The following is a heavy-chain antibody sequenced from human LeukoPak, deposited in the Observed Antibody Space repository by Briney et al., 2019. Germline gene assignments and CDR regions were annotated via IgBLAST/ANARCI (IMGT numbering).Heavy chain of an antibody. D-gene: IGHD3-10*01. J-gene: IGHJ5*02. Sequence: SQTLSLTCTVPGGSISSGSYHWSWIRQPAGKGLEWIWRIYTSGSTNYNPSLKSRVTISVDTSKNQFSLKLSSVTAADTAVYYCARDPVGGGDWFDPWGQGTLVTVSS. CDR2: IYTSGST. CDR1: GGSISSGSYH. V-gene: IGHV4-61*02. CDR3: ARDPVGGGDWFDP.